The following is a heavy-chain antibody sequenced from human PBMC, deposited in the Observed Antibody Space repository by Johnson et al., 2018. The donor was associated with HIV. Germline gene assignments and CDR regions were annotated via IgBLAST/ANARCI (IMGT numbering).Heavy chain of an antibody. Sequence: VQLVESGGGLVKPGGSLRLSCAVSGFTFSDHYMSWIRQAPGKGLEWVSRINSDGSSTRYADSVTGRFTISRDNAKNTLYLQMNSLRAEDTAVYYCARERDTDMAGDAFDIWGQGTMDIVSS. CDR1: GFTFSDHY. D-gene: IGHD5-18*01. CDR2: INSDGSST. J-gene: IGHJ3*02. V-gene: IGHV3-74*01. CDR3: ARERDTDMAGDAFDI.